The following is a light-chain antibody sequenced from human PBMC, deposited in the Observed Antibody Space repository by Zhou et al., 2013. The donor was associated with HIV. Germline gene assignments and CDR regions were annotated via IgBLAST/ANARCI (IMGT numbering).Light chain of an antibody. Sequence: EIVMTQSPVTLSVSPGERATLSCRATQSVSTDLAWYQQKPGQAPKVLMYHASTRAPGTPARFSGSGSGTEFTLTISSLQSEDFAVYYCQQYHNWPPLTFGGGTKVEIK. J-gene: IGKJ4*01. CDR3: QQYHNWPPLT. V-gene: IGKV3-15*01. CDR1: QSVSTD. CDR2: HAS.